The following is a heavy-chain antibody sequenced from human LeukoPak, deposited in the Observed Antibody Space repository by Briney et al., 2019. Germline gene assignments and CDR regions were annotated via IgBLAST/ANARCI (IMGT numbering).Heavy chain of an antibody. V-gene: IGHV3-21*01. CDR2: ISSSSSYI. D-gene: IGHD6-19*01. CDR1: GFTFSSYS. Sequence: PGGSLRLSCTASGFTFSSYSMNWVRQAPGKGLEWVSSISSSSSYIYYADSVKGRFTISRDNAKNSLYLQMNSLRAEDTAVYYCARDKDHSSGCVLGYWGQGTLVTVSS. J-gene: IGHJ4*02. CDR3: ARDKDHSSGCVLGY.